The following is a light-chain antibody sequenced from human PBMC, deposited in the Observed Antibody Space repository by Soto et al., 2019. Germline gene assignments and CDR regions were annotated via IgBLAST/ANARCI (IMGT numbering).Light chain of an antibody. CDR2: EVN. Sequence: QSALTQPPSVSGSPGQSVTISCTGTSSDVGRYNRVSWYQQSPGTAPKLMIYEVNNRPSGVPDRFSGSRSGNTASLTISGLQAEDEGDYYCSSGKSSSTLVFGGGTKVTVL. CDR1: SSDVGRYNR. V-gene: IGLV2-18*02. CDR3: SSGKSSSTLV. J-gene: IGLJ2*01.